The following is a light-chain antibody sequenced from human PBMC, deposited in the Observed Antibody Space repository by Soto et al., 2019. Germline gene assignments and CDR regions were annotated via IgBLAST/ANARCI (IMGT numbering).Light chain of an antibody. J-gene: IGLJ1*01. CDR1: SSDVGVYDY. CDR2: DVS. Sequence: QSVLTQPASVSGSPGQSITVSCTGTSSDVGVYDYVSWYQQHPGKAPKLIIYDVSNRPSGVSDRFSGSKSGNTASLTISGLQAEDAADYYCSSYTSSITLFVFGSGT. CDR3: SSYTSSITLFV. V-gene: IGLV2-14*03.